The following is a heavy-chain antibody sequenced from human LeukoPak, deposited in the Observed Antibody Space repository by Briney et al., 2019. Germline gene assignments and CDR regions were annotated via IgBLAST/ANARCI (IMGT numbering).Heavy chain of an antibody. CDR2: INPNSGGT. Sequence: GASVKVSCKASGYTFTGYYMHWVRQAPGQGLEWMGWINPNSGGTNYAQKFQGRVTMTRDTSISTAYMELSRLRFDDTAVYYCRTDRYGDYGDYIDYWGQGTLVTVSS. J-gene: IGHJ4*02. CDR3: RTDRYGDYGDYIDY. CDR1: GYTFTGYY. D-gene: IGHD4-17*01. V-gene: IGHV1-2*02.